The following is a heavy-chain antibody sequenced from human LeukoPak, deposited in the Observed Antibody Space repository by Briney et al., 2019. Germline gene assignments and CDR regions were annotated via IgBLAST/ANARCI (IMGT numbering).Heavy chain of an antibody. V-gene: IGHV1-24*01. Sequence: ASVTVSCKVSGYTLTELSMHWVRQAPGKGLEWMGGFDPEDGETIYAQKFQGRVTMTEDTSTDTAYMELSSLRSEDTAVYYCATDRKDGDYQNGMDVWGQGTTVTVSS. CDR3: ATDRKDGDYQNGMDV. J-gene: IGHJ6*02. CDR2: FDPEDGET. D-gene: IGHD4-17*01. CDR1: GYTLTELS.